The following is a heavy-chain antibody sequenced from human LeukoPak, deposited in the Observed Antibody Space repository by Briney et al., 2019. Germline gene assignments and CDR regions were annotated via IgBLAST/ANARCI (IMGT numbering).Heavy chain of an antibody. CDR3: ARGGEMATVPHLYYFDD. CDR2: INPSGGST. V-gene: IGHV1-46*01. CDR1: GYTFTIYF. Sequence: ASVTVSFKASGYTFTIYFIHWVRQAPGQGPEWMGIINPSGGSTTYAQKFQGRVTMTRDTPTTTVYMELSSLRSEDTAVYYCARGGEMATVPHLYYFDDWGQGTLVTVSS. D-gene: IGHD5-24*01. J-gene: IGHJ4*02.